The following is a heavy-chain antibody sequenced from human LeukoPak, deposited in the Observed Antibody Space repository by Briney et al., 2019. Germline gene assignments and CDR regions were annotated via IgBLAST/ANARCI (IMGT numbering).Heavy chain of an antibody. Sequence: GGSLRLSCAASGFTFSSYSMNWVRQAPGKGLEWVSSISSSSSYIYYADSVKGRFTISRDNAKNSLYLQMNSLRAEDTAVYYCARSTYGKYYFDYWGQGTLVTVSS. CDR2: ISSSSSYI. V-gene: IGHV3-21*01. CDR3: ARSTYGKYYFDY. J-gene: IGHJ4*02. CDR1: GFTFSSYS. D-gene: IGHD3-10*01.